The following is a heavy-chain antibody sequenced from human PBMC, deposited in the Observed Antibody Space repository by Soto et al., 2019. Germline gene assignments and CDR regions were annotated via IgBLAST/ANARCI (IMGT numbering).Heavy chain of an antibody. J-gene: IGHJ4*02. Sequence: QVQLVQSGAEAKKPGASVKISCEASGYTFISRALHWVRQAPGQRLEWMGWINPDNANTKYSQNFQGRVTFTRDTSATTAYMELSSLRSEDTAVYFCARDPGSGHYFDYWGQGTLVTVSS. D-gene: IGHD2-15*01. V-gene: IGHV1-3*01. CDR2: INPDNANT. CDR3: ARDPGSGHYFDY. CDR1: GYTFISRA.